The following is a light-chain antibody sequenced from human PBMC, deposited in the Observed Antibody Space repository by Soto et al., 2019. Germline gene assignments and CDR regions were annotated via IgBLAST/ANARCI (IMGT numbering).Light chain of an antibody. J-gene: IGKJ5*01. V-gene: IGKV1-39*01. CDR3: QQSYITPPIP. CDR1: QRISCF. Sequence: DIQITQSPSSLSASVGDKDTNTCPAIQRISCFLIGYPQEPGKPPKPLIYAASILQRGVPSRFSGSGSGTVFPLPISFLKPEDFATYYFQQSYITPPIPFGQGTRLEIK. CDR2: AAS.